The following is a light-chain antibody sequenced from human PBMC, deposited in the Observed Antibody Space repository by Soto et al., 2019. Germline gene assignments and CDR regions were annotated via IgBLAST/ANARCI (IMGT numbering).Light chain of an antibody. Sequence: EIVLTQPPVTLSLSPGERDTLSCRASQSVSSYLAWYQQKPGQAPRLLIYDASNRATGIPARFSGSGSGTDFTLTIDNLEPEDFAVYYWQQRSNWPPITFGQGTLLEIK. J-gene: IGKJ5*01. V-gene: IGKV3-11*01. CDR1: QSVSSY. CDR2: DAS. CDR3: QQRSNWPPIT.